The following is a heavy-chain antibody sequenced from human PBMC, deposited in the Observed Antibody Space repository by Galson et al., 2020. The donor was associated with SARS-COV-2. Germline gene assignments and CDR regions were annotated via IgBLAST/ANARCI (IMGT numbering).Heavy chain of an antibody. CDR2: INHSGST. J-gene: IGHJ4*02. CDR1: GGSFSGYY. CDR3: ASERWLQSLHYFDY. V-gene: IGHV4-34*01. D-gene: IGHD5-12*01. Sequence: SETLSLTCAVYGGSFSGYYWSWIRQPPGKGLEWIGEINHSGSTNYNPSLKSRVTISVDTSKNQFSLKLSSVTAADTAVYYCASERWLQSLHYFDYWGQGTLVTVSS.